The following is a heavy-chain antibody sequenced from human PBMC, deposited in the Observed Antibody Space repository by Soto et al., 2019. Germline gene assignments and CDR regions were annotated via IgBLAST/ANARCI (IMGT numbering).Heavy chain of an antibody. J-gene: IGHJ4*02. CDR1: GGSISSSNW. CDR2: IYHSGST. Sequence: QVQLQESGPGLVKPSGTLSLTCAVSGGSISSSNWWSWVRQPPGKGLEWIGEIYHSGSTNYNPSLKSRVTISVAKSKNPFSLNLSSVTAADTAVYYCARIAVAGTRFDYWGQGTLVTVSS. CDR3: ARIAVAGTRFDY. D-gene: IGHD6-19*01. V-gene: IGHV4-4*02.